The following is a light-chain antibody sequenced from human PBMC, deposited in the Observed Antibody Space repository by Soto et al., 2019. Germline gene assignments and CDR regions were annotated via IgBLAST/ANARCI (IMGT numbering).Light chain of an antibody. Sequence: QSVLTQPASVSGSPGQSITISCTGSRSDVGAYNYVSWYQQHPGKAPKLIIYDVSNRPSGVSNRFSGSKSGNTASLTISGLQAEDEADYYCTSYATSSILFGGGTKLTVL. V-gene: IGLV2-14*01. CDR1: RSDVGAYNY. J-gene: IGLJ2*01. CDR3: TSYATSSIL. CDR2: DVS.